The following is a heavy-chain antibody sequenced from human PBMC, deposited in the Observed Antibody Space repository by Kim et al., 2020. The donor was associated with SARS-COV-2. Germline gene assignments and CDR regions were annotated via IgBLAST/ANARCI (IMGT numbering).Heavy chain of an antibody. V-gene: IGHV3-30*18. CDR2: ISYDGSNK. CDR1: GFTFNTYG. CDR3: AKSFSGSYFGYDY. D-gene: IGHD1-26*01. Sequence: GGSLRLSCAASGFTFNTYGMHWVRQAPGKGLEWVAVISYDGSNKYYADSVKGRFTISRDNSKNTLYLQMNSLRIEDTAVYYCAKSFSGSYFGYDYWGQGTLATVPS. J-gene: IGHJ4*02.